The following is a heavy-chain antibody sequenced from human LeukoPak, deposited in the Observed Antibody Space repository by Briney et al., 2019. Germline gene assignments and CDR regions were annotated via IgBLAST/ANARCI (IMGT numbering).Heavy chain of an antibody. J-gene: IGHJ5*02. Sequence: PGGSLRLSCAASEFTFNNYAMSWVRQAPGKGLEWVSTISGSGVSTYYADSAKGRFTISRDNSKNTLYLQMNSLRAEDTAVYYCARDLGYDYVPWFDPWGQGILVTVSS. CDR3: ARDLGYDYVPWFDP. CDR1: EFTFNNYA. V-gene: IGHV3-23*01. CDR2: ISGSGVST. D-gene: IGHD5-12*01.